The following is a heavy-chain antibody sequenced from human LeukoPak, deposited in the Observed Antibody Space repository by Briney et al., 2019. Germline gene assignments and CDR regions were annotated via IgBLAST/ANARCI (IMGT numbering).Heavy chain of an antibody. J-gene: IGHJ3*02. Sequence: SETLSLTCAVYGGSFSGYYWSWIRQPPGKGLEWIGEINHSGSTNYNPSLKSRVTISVDTSKNQFFLKLSSVTAADTAVYYCARTSMIVVVITSHDAFDIWGQGTMVTVSS. V-gene: IGHV4-34*01. CDR1: GGSFSGYY. CDR2: INHSGST. CDR3: ARTSMIVVVITSHDAFDI. D-gene: IGHD3-22*01.